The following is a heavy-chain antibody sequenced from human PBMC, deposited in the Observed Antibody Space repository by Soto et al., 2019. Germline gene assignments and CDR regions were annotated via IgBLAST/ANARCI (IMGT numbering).Heavy chain of an antibody. J-gene: IGHJ4*02. CDR3: ASTAPYDSSGFPGYYFDY. CDR2: IIPIFGTA. Sequence: ASVKVSCKASGGTFSSYAISWVRQAPGQGLEWMGGIIPIFGTANYAQKFQGRVTITANESTSTAYMELSSLRSEDTAVYYCASTAPYDSSGFPGYYFDYWGQGTLVTVSS. CDR1: GGTFSSYA. V-gene: IGHV1-69*13. D-gene: IGHD3-22*01.